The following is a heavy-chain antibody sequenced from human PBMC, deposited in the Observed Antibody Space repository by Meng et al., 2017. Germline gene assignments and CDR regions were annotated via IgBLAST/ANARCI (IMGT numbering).Heavy chain of an antibody. CDR3: ARYSGYDVSNLDY. Sequence: ASVKVSCKASGYTFTGYYMHWVRQAPGQGLEWMGWINPNSGGTNYAQKFQGRVTMTRDTSISTAYMELSRLRSDDTAGYYCARYSGYDVSNLDYWGQGTLVTVSS. J-gene: IGHJ4*02. CDR1: GYTFTGYY. D-gene: IGHD5-12*01. CDR2: INPNSGGT. V-gene: IGHV1-2*02.